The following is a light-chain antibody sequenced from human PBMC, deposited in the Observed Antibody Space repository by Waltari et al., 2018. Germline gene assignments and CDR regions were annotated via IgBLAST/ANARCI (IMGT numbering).Light chain of an antibody. CDR1: QSLLHSNGYNY. Sequence: DIVMTQSPLSLPVTPGESASISCRSSQSLLHSNGYNYLDWYLQKPGQSPRLLINLGSNRASGVPDRVSGSGSGTDFTLKISRVEAEDVGVYYCMQALQSITFGQGTRLEIK. CDR3: MQALQSIT. J-gene: IGKJ5*01. CDR2: LGS. V-gene: IGKV2-28*01.